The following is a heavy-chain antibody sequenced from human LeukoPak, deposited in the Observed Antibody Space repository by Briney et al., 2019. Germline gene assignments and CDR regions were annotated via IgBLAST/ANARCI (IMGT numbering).Heavy chain of an antibody. V-gene: IGHV3-11*01. CDR1: GFTFSDYY. D-gene: IGHD2/OR15-2a*01. CDR3: ARRGNMSSHAFDT. CDR2: IKSSDTST. J-gene: IGHJ3*02. Sequence: PGGSLRLSCAASGFTFSDYYMSWIRQAPGKGLEWLSYIKSSDTSTFYADSVKGRFTVSRDNAKNSLYLQMNSLRAEDTAVYYCARRGNMSSHAFDTWGQGTVVTVSS.